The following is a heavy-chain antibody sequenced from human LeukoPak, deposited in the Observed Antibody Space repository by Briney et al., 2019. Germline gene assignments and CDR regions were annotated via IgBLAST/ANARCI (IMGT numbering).Heavy chain of an antibody. CDR3: AALSGVGVKIGFDH. CDR1: GFTFSTYA. CDR2: ISTTGGNT. Sequence: GGSLRLSCTASGFTFSTYAMSWVRQAPGKGLEWVSTISTTGGNTYYADSVKGRFTISRDNSKNTLYLQINSLRADDTAVYYCAALSGVGVKIGFDHWGQGALVVVSS. V-gene: IGHV3-23*01. J-gene: IGHJ4*02. D-gene: IGHD1-26*01.